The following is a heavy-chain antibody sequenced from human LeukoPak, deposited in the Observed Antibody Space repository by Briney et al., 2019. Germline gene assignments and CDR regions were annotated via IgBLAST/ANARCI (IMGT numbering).Heavy chain of an antibody. D-gene: IGHD5-24*01. CDR1: GGSISSYY. J-gene: IGHJ4*02. CDR3: ATSRDGYNLFDY. CDR2: IYYSGST. V-gene: IGHV4-59*01. Sequence: SETLSLACTVSGGSISSYYWSWIRQPPGKGLEWIGYIYYSGSTNYNPSLKSRVTISVDTSKNQFSLKLSSVTAADTAVYYCATSRDGYNLFDYWGQGTLVTVSS.